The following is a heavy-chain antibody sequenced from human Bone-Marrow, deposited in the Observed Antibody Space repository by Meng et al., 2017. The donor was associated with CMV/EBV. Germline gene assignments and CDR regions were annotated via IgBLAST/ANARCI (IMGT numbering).Heavy chain of an antibody. V-gene: IGHV4-59*12. CDR2: IYYSGST. CDR3: ARDRDTIFGVDRYNWFDP. J-gene: IGHJ5*02. Sequence: ESLKISCAASGFTFSSYAMSWIRQPPGKGLEWIGYIYYSGSTNYNPSLKSRVTISVDTSKNQFSLKLSSVTAADTAVYYCARDRDTIFGVDRYNWFDPWGQGTLVTVSS. CDR1: GFTFSSYA. D-gene: IGHD3-3*01.